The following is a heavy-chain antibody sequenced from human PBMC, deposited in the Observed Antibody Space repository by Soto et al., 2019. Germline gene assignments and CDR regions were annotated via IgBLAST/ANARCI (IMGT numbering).Heavy chain of an antibody. CDR1: AFTFSRFA. J-gene: IGHJ5*02. CDR2: ISGGGDNT. D-gene: IGHD3-10*01. CDR3: AKGLSGSGAYQWFDP. Sequence: EVQLLESGGGLVQPGGSLRLSCAASAFTFSRFAMSWVRQTPGNGLEWVSAISGGGDNTFYADSVKGRFTISRDNSKNTLYLQMNGLRVEDTAVYYWAKGLSGSGAYQWFDPWGQGTRVTVSS. V-gene: IGHV3-23*01.